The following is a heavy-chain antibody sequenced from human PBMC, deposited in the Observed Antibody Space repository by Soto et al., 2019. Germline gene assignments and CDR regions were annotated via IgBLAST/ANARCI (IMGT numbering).Heavy chain of an antibody. CDR2: ISHSGST. CDR3: ARFPNWFDP. V-gene: IGHV4-34*01. Sequence: SETLSLTCAVYGGSFSGYYWSWIRQPPGKGLEWIGEISHSGSTNYNPSLKSRVTISVDTSKNQFSLKLSSVTAADTAVYYCARFPNWFDPWGQGTLVTVSS. CDR1: GGSFSGYY. J-gene: IGHJ5*02.